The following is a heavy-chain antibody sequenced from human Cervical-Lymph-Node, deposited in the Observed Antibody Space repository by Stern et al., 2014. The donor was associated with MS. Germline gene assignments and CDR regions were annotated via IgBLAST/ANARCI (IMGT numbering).Heavy chain of an antibody. V-gene: IGHV5-51*03. J-gene: IGHJ4*02. CDR3: ARWSVACDS. CDR2: IYPGDSDV. CDR1: GYRFINNW. Sequence: DQLVQSGAEVRKPGDSLKISCKTSGYRFINNWIAWVRQVPGKGLEWIGIIYPGDSDVRYSPSFQGHVSISVDKSISTAYLQWNSLKASDTAVYYCARWSVACDSWGQGALITVSS. D-gene: IGHD2-21*01.